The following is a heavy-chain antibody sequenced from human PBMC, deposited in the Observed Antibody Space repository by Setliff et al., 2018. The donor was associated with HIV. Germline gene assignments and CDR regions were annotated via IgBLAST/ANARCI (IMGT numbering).Heavy chain of an antibody. CDR2: INPSDGST. D-gene: IGHD6-13*01. CDR3: VKEYHTAVTGTRVANYFDY. CDR1: GYTFTNSF. Sequence: GASVKVSCKASGYTFTNSFIHWVRQAPGQGLDYMGIINPSDGSTDYVEKFQGRVTMTRDTSTSTVYMEMGSLRSEDTAIYYCVKEYHTAVTGTRVANYFDYWGQGTLVTVSS. J-gene: IGHJ4*02. V-gene: IGHV1-46*01.